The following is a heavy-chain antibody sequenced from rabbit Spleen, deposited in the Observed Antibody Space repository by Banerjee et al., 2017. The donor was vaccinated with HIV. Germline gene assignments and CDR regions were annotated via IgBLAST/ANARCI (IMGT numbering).Heavy chain of an antibody. V-gene: IGHV1S45*01. CDR3: ASAYSDIYFNL. Sequence: QEQLVESGGDLVKPGASLTLTCTASGVSFSSNYYMCWVRQAPGKGLEWIACIDAGSSGFTYFASWAKGRFTCSKTSSTTVTLQMTSLTAADTATYFCASAYSDIYFNLWGPGTLVTVS. CDR2: IDAGSSGFT. D-gene: IGHD6-1*01. J-gene: IGHJ4*01. CDR1: GVSFSSNYY.